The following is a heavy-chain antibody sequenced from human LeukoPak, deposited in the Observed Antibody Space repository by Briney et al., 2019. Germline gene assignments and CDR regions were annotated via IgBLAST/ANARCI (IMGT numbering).Heavy chain of an antibody. CDR3: AISIQAAAIPAFDY. CDR2: INPDRGGT. CDR1: GNTFAGHN. Sequence: GASVKVSCKAAGNTFAGHNIHWMRQAPGQGLELMGWINPDRGGTDYARQFQGRVTMTSDTSIRAAYMELSSLVSEDSAVYFCAISIQAAAIPAFDYWGQGTLVTVSS. D-gene: IGHD6-25*01. J-gene: IGHJ4*02. V-gene: IGHV1-2*02.